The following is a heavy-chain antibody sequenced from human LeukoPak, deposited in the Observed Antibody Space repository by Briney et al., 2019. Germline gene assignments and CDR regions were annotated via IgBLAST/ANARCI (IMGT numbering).Heavy chain of an antibody. CDR3: ARGGQRSSSWSPVCY. CDR1: GGSISSGGYY. D-gene: IGHD6-13*01. CDR2: IYYSGST. V-gene: IGHV4-31*03. J-gene: IGHJ4*02. Sequence: PSQTPSLTCTVSGGSISSGGYYWSWIRQHPGKGLEWIGYIYYSGSTYYNPSLKSRVTISVDTSKNQFSLKLSSVTAADTAVYYCARGGQRSSSWSPVCYWGQGTLVTVSS.